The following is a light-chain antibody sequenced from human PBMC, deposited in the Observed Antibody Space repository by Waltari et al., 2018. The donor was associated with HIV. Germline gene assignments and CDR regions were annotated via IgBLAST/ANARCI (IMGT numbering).Light chain of an antibody. CDR3: QQRSGWPPRWT. CDR2: DAS. V-gene: IGKV3-11*01. CDR1: QSIGSY. J-gene: IGKJ1*01. Sequence: DIVLTQSPAILSLSPGDRASLSCRASQSIGSYLAWYHQKPGQSPRLLIFDASNRAIGVPARFSGRGSGTDFSLAISRLEPEDFGLFYCQQRSGWPPRWTFGLGTKVEMK.